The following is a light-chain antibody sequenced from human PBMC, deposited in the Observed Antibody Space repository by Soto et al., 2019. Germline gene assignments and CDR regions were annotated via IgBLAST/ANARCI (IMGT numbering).Light chain of an antibody. CDR3: QQSYGIPYT. CDR2: AAS. J-gene: IGKJ2*01. CDR1: QTINRN. V-gene: IGKV1-39*01. Sequence: DIQMTQSPSSLSASVGDRVTITCRASQTINRNLNWYQQKPGKAPKLLVYAASSLQSGVPSRFSGRGSGTDFTLTISSLQPEDFTSYYCQQSYGIPYTFGQGTKVDIK.